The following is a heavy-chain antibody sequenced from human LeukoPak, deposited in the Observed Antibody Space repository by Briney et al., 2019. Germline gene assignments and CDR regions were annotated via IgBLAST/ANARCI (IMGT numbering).Heavy chain of an antibody. CDR3: ARYSSSIKNYYYYYMDV. V-gene: IGHV1-18*01. Sequence: ASVKVSCKASGGTFSNEVFNWVRQAPGQGLEWMGWISAYNGNTNYAQKLQGRVTMTTDTSTSTAYMELRSLRSDDTAVYYCARYSSSIKNYYYYYMDVWGKGTTVTVSS. CDR1: GGTFSNEV. D-gene: IGHD6-6*01. J-gene: IGHJ6*03. CDR2: ISAYNGNT.